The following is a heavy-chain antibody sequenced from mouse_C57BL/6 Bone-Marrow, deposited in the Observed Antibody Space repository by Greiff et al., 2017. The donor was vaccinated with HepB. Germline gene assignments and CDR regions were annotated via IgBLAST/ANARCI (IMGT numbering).Heavy chain of an antibody. CDR1: GFSLTSYG. V-gene: IGHV2-2*01. D-gene: IGHD1-1*01. CDR2: IWSGGST. CDR3: ARGGIIGVVAQYYYAMDY. Sequence: VQLQQSGPGLVQPSQSLSITCTVSGFSLTSYGVHWVRQSPGKGLEWLGVIWSGGSTDYNAAFISRLSISKDNSKSQVFFKMNSLQADDTAIYYCARGGIIGVVAQYYYAMDYWGQGTSVTVSS. J-gene: IGHJ4*01.